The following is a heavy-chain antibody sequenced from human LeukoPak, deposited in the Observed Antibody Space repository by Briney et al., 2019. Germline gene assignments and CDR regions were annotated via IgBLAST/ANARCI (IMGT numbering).Heavy chain of an antibody. V-gene: IGHV4-34*01. CDR1: GGSFSGYY. CDR2: INHSGSL. J-gene: IGHJ4*02. CDR3: ARESGGNGH. Sequence: PSETLSLTCAVSGGSFSGYYWSWIRQPPGKGLEWVGEINHSGSLKYNASLKSRVSISSHQSKNQLSLKLTSRTGADTAVYYCARESGGNGHWGQGTLVTVSS. D-gene: IGHD2-8*01.